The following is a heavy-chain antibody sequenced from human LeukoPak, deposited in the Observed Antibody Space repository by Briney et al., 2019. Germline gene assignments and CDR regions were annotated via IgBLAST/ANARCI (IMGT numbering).Heavy chain of an antibody. CDR1: GYSFTCYW. CDR2: IYPGDSDT. D-gene: IGHD5-18*01. Sequence: GEPLKISCKGSGYSFTCYWIGWVRQMPGKGLEWMGIIYPGDSDTRYSPSFQGQVTISADKSISTAYLQWSSLKASDTAMYYCARWHVDTAMVSYFDYWGQGTLVTVSS. J-gene: IGHJ4*02. V-gene: IGHV5-51*01. CDR3: ARWHVDTAMVSYFDY.